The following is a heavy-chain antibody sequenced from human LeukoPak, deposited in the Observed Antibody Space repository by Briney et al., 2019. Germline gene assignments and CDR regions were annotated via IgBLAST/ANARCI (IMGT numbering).Heavy chain of an antibody. CDR2: IIPILGIA. J-gene: IGHJ4*02. CDR1: GGTFSSYA. V-gene: IGHV1-69*04. CDR3: ARAERWLQLTFDY. D-gene: IGHD5-24*01. Sequence: GASVKVSCKASGGTFSSYAISWVRQAPGQGLEWMGRIIPILGIANYAQKFQGRVTITADKSTSTAYMELSSLRSEDTAVYYCARAERWLQLTFDYWGQGTLVTVSS.